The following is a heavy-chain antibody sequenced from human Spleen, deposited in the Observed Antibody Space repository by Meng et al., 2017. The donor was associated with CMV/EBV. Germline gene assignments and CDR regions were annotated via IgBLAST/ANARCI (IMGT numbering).Heavy chain of an antibody. CDR3: VGRHFDY. J-gene: IGHJ4*02. Sequence: QLPLVESGGGVVQPGGSLRLSCAASGFSFSSYGMHWVRQAPGKGLEWVAFIRFDGGNKEYVDSVKGRFTISRDNSKITLYLQMNSLRTEDTAVYYCVGRHFDYWGQGTLVTVSS. V-gene: IGHV3-30*02. CDR1: GFSFSSYG. CDR2: IRFDGGNK. D-gene: IGHD1-26*01.